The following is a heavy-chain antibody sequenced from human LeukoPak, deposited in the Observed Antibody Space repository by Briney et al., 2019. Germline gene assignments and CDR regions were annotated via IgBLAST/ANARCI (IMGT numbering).Heavy chain of an antibody. CDR1: GFTFSSYA. CDR2: ISGSGGST. V-gene: IGHV3-23*01. D-gene: IGHD3-22*01. Sequence: GGSLRLSCAASGFTFSSYAMSWVRQAPGKGLEWVSAISGSGGSTYYADSVKGRFTISRDNSKNTLYLQMNSLRAEDTAVYYFAKVLSSYYYDSSGYYGSFDYRGPGNPGHRLL. CDR3: AKVLSSYYYDSSGYYGSFDY. J-gene: IGHJ4*02.